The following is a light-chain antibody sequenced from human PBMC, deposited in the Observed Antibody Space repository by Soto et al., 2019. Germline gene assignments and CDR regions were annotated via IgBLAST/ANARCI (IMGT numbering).Light chain of an antibody. V-gene: IGLV2-14*01. J-gene: IGLJ2*01. CDR1: SSDVGGYNY. Sequence: QSALTQPASVSGSPGRSITISCTGTSSDVGGYNYVSWYQQHPGKAPKLMIYDVSNRPSGVSNRFSGSKSGNTASLTISGLQAEDEADYYCSSYTSSSVVFGGGTKVTVL. CDR3: SSYTSSSVV. CDR2: DVS.